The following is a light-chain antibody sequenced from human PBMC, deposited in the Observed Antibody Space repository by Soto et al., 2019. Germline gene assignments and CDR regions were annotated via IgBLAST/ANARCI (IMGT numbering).Light chain of an antibody. CDR1: QSISSY. CDR2: AAS. J-gene: IGKJ3*01. Sequence: DIQMTQSPSSLSASVGDRVTITCRASQSISSYLNWYQQKPGKAHKLLIYAASSLQSGVPSRFSGSGSGTDFTLTISSLQPEDFATYYCQQSYSTPPFTFGPGTKVDIK. CDR3: QQSYSTPPFT. V-gene: IGKV1-39*01.